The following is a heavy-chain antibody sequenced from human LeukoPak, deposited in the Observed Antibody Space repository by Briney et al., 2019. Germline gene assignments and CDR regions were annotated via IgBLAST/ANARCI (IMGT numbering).Heavy chain of an antibody. V-gene: IGHV1-46*01. J-gene: IGHJ6*03. CDR3: ARDYGSGSYGYYYYMDV. Sequence: AASVKVSCKASGYTFTSYYMHWVRQAPAQGLEWMGIINPSGGSTSYAQKFQGRVTMTRDMSTSTVYMELSSLRSEDTAVYYCARDYGSGSYGYYYYMDVWGKGTTVTVSS. CDR2: INPSGGST. D-gene: IGHD3-10*01. CDR1: GYTFTSYY.